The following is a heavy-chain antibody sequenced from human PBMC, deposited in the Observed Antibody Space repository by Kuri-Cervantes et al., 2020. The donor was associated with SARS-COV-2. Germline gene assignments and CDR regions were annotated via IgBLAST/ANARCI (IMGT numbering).Heavy chain of an antibody. V-gene: IGHV3-9*01. CDR1: GFTFDDYA. Sequence: SLKISCAASGFTFDDYAMHWFRQAPGKGLEWVSGISWNSGSIGYADSVKGRFTISRDNAKNSLYLQMSSLRAEDTTVYYCARDLRMGKSLDYWGQGTLVTVSS. CDR3: ARDLRMGKSLDY. CDR2: ISWNSGSI. J-gene: IGHJ4*02. D-gene: IGHD7-27*01.